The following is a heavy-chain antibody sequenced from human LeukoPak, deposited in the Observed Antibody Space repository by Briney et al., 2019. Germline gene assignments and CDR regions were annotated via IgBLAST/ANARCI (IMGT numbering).Heavy chain of an antibody. D-gene: IGHD2-2*01. J-gene: IGHJ4*01. CDR3: AKDLNVVVEPVASFDY. CDR2: IYSGGST. CDR1: GFTVSSNY. Sequence: GGSLRLSCAASGFTVSSNYMSWVRQAPGKGLEWVSVIYSGGSTYYADSVKGRFTISRDNSKNTLYLQMNSLRAEDTAVYYCAKDLNVVVEPVASFDYWGHGTLVTVSS. V-gene: IGHV3-53*01.